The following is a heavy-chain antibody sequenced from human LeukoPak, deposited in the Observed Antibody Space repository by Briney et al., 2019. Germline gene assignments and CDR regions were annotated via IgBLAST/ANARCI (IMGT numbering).Heavy chain of an antibody. Sequence: TSDTLSLTCSLSSGSIDSYYWSWIRQPPGKGLEWIGYVHDSGRTNYYPSLKSRVTISVDTSKNHFSLRVSSVTAADTAVYYCARVSSIFNYAYYYYMDVWGKGTTVTISS. D-gene: IGHD3-3*02. V-gene: IGHV4-59*07. CDR3: ARVSSIFNYAYYYYMDV. J-gene: IGHJ6*03. CDR2: VHDSGRT. CDR1: SGSIDSYY.